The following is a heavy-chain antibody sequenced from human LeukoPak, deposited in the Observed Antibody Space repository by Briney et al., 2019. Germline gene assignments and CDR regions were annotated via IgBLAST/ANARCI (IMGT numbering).Heavy chain of an antibody. CDR1: GFTFSSYA. J-gene: IGHJ4*02. D-gene: IGHD2-2*01. V-gene: IGHV3-30-3*01. Sequence: GGSLRLSCAASGFTFSSYAMHWVRQAPGKGLEWVAVISYDGSNKYYADSVKGRFTISRDNSKNTLYLQMNSLRAEDTAVYYCARDGCSSTSCSQTFDYWGQGTLVTVSS. CDR2: ISYDGSNK. CDR3: ARDGCSSTSCSQTFDY.